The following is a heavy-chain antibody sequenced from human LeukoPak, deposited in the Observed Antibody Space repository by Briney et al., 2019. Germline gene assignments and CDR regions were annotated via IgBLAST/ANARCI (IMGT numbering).Heavy chain of an antibody. CDR3: ATPDYGGNSNFDY. Sequence: GASVTVSCTASGYTFTGYYMHWVRQAPGQGLEWMGWINPNSGGTNYAQKFQGRVTMTRDTSISTAYMELSRLRSDDTAVYYCATPDYGGNSNFDYWGQGTLVTVSS. CDR2: INPNSGGT. J-gene: IGHJ4*02. D-gene: IGHD4-23*01. V-gene: IGHV1-2*02. CDR1: GYTFTGYY.